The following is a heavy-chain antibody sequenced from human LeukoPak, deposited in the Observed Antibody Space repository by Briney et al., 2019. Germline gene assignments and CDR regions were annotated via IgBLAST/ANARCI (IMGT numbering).Heavy chain of an antibody. CDR1: GAPISSGNDY. CDR3: AKRPRDWTPPIYY. CDR2: VYTGGST. Sequence: SETLSLTCTVSGAPISSGNDYWSWIRQPAGKGLEWIGRVYTGGSTNYNPSLKSRVTLSVDTSKNQFSLKLTSVTAADTAVYFCAKRPRDWTPPIYYWGQGTLVTVSS. V-gene: IGHV4-61*02. J-gene: IGHJ4*02. D-gene: IGHD2-21*02.